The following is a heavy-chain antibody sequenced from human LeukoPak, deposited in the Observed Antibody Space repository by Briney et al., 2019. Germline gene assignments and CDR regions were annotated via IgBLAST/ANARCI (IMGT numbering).Heavy chain of an antibody. CDR2: ISGSGGST. V-gene: IGHV3-23*01. Sequence: GGSLRFSCAASGFXFSSYAMSWVRQAPGKGLEWVSAISGSGGSTYYADSVKGRFTISRDNSKNTLYLQMNSLRAEDTAVYYCAKAQNYYDRARDWFDPWGQGTLVTVSS. J-gene: IGHJ5*02. CDR3: AKAQNYYDRARDWFDP. D-gene: IGHD3-22*01. CDR1: GFXFSSYA.